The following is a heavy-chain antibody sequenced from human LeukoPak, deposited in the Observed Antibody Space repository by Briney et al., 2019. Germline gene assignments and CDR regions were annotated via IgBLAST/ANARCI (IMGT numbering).Heavy chain of an antibody. D-gene: IGHD3-22*01. J-gene: IGHJ3*02. CDR3: ARHMDYYDSSGFYFDI. CDR1: GGSISSYY. Sequence: PSETLSLTCTVSGGSISSYYWSWIRQPSGKGLEWIGYIYYSGSTNYNPSLKSRVTISVDTSKNQFSLKLSSVTAADTAVYYCARHMDYYDSSGFYFDIWGQGTMVTVSS. V-gene: IGHV4-59*08. CDR2: IYYSGST.